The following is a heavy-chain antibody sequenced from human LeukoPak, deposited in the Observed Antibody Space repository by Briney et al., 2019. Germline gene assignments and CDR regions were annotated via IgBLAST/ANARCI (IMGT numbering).Heavy chain of an antibody. Sequence: GGSLRLSCAASGFTFDDYAMHWVRQAPGKGLEWVSGISWNSGSIGYADSVKGRFTISRDNAKNSLYLQMNSLRAEDTALYYCANGRSSWSLNWFDPWGQGTLVTVSS. V-gene: IGHV3-9*01. J-gene: IGHJ5*02. D-gene: IGHD6-13*01. CDR3: ANGRSSWSLNWFDP. CDR2: ISWNSGSI. CDR1: GFTFDDYA.